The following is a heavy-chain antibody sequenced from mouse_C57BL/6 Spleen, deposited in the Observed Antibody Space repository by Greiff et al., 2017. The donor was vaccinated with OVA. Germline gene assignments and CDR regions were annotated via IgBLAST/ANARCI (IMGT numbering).Heavy chain of an antibody. CDR3: ARGKRRVDY. J-gene: IGHJ2*01. CDR2: ISYDGSN. Sequence: VQLKESGPGLVKPSQSLSLTCSVTGYSITSGYYWNWIRQFPGNKLEWMGYISYDGSNNYNPSLKNRISITRDTSKNQFFLKLNSVTTEDTASYYCARGKRRVDYWGQGTTLTVSS. CDR1: GYSITSGYY. V-gene: IGHV3-6*01.